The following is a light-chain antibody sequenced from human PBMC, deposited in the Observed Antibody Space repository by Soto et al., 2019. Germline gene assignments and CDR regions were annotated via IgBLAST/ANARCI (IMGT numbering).Light chain of an antibody. CDR2: GAS. J-gene: IGKJ3*01. Sequence: EIVMTQSPATLSVSPAERASLSCRASQSISTNLAWYQQKPGQAPRLLIYGASTRATGIPARFSGSGSGTEFTLTISSPQSEDFAVYYCQQYDKWPLTFGPGTKVDIE. CDR3: QQYDKWPLT. CDR1: QSISTN. V-gene: IGKV3-15*01.